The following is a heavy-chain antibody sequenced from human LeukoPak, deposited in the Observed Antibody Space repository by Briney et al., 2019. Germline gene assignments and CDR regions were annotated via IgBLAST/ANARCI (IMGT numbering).Heavy chain of an antibody. D-gene: IGHD3-10*01. V-gene: IGHV3-23*01. CDR1: GFTFSHFA. CDR3: AKLKRVGIAPFDD. J-gene: IGHJ4*02. CDR2: ISGSGNKT. Sequence: PGRSLRLSCAASGFTFSHFAMSWVRQAPGKGLHWVSTISGSGNKTYDADSVKGRFTISRDNSKNTLYLQMTGLRAEDTAVYYCAKLKRVGIAPFDDWGQGILVTVSS.